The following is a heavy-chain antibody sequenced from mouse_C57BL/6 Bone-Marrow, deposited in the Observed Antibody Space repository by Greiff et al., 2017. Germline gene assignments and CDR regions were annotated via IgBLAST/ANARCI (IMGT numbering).Heavy chain of an antibody. J-gene: IGHJ1*03. CDR1: GYAFSSSW. CDR2: IYPGDGDP. CDR3: ARSDYYGSSLWYFDV. Sequence: QVQLKESGPELVKPGASVKISCKASGYAFSSSWMNWVKQRPGKGLEWIGRIYPGDGDPNYNGKFKGKATLTADKSSSTAYMQLSSLTSEDSAVYFCARSDYYGSSLWYFDVWGTGTTVTVSS. D-gene: IGHD1-1*01. V-gene: IGHV1-82*01.